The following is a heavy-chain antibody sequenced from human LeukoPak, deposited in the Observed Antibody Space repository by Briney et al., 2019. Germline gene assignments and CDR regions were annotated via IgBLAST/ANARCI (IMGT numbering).Heavy chain of an antibody. CDR2: MRLLGTDK. V-gene: IGHV3-30*02. CDR3: AKGPGTGWYFLNY. J-gene: IGHJ4*02. CDR1: GFTFSSFG. D-gene: IGHD6-19*01. Sequence: PGGSLRLSCAASGFTFSSFGMHWVRQAPGKGLEWVAFMRLLGTDKYYADSMKGRFTISRDNSKNTLYLQMSRLRTEDTAVYYCAKGPGTGWYFLNYWGQGTLVSVSS.